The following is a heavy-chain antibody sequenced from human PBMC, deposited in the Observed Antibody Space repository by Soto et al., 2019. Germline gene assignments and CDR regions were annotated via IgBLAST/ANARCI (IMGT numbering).Heavy chain of an antibody. D-gene: IGHD1-26*01. J-gene: IGHJ4*02. V-gene: IGHV6-1*01. CDR3: PRDPPDYHSGFDQ. CDR2: THHRLKGNC. CDR1: GDIVSSNTAA. Sequence: RPHTRSLTCAISGDIVSSNTAAWNWIRQSPSIVLDGMGRTHHRLKGNCDYAVSLKRRITINPDRSKYQFSLQLNSVTHEDTAAYYCPRDPPDYHSGFDQWGQGTLVTVSS.